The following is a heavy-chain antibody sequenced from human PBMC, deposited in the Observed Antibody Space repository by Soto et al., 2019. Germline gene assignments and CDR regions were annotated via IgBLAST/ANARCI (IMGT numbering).Heavy chain of an antibody. V-gene: IGHV1-69*13. CDR3: AREGLVLVPTTVNSDYYHYALAV. D-gene: IGHD2-2*01. CDR2: IIPIFGTA. Sequence: ASVKVSCKASGYTFTSYGISWVRQAPGQGLEWMGGIIPIFGTANYAQKFQGRVTITADESTSTAYMELSSLRSDDTAVYYCAREGLVLVPTTVNSDYYHYALAVWGQGTTVPVSS. CDR1: GYTFTSYG. J-gene: IGHJ6*02.